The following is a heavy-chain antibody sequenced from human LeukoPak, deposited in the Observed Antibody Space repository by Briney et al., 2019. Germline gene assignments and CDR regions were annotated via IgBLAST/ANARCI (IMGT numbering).Heavy chain of an antibody. CDR3: AGGRYCSSTSCYRYAFDI. CDR1: GGSFSGYY. V-gene: IGHV4-34*01. Sequence: SETLSLTCAVYGGSFSGYYWSWIRQPPGKGLEWIGEINHSGSTNYNPSLKSRVTISVDTSKNQFSLKLSSVTAADTAVYYCAGGRYCSSTSCYRYAFDIWGQGTMVTVSS. CDR2: INHSGST. D-gene: IGHD2-2*01. J-gene: IGHJ3*02.